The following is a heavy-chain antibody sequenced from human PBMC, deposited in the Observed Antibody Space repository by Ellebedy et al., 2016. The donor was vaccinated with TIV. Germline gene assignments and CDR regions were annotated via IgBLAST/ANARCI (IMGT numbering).Heavy chain of an antibody. CDR1: GFTLSTYW. CDR2: IKEDGSAI. V-gene: IGHV3-7*01. CDR3: ARAIGAGDGK. D-gene: IGHD2-15*01. J-gene: IGHJ4*02. Sequence: GESLKISXAASGFTLSTYWMHWVRQAPGKGLEWVANIKEDGSAIYYVDSVKGRFTISRDNAKNSLYLQMNSLRTEDTAVYYCARAIGAGDGKWGQGALVTVSS.